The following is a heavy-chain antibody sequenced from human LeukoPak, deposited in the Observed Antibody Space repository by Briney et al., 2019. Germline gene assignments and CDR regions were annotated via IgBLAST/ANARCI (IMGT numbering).Heavy chain of an antibody. CDR2: ISPSGGIT. CDR1: GFTFSSHG. V-gene: IGHV3-23*01. J-gene: IGHJ4*02. Sequence: GGSLRLSCAASGFTFSSHGMNWVRQAPGKGLEWVSGISPSGGITYYTDSVRGRFTISRDNSKNTLYLQMNSLRAEDTAVYYCAKEGAHSRGWYEFDYGGQGTLVTFS. CDR3: AKEGAHSRGWYEFDY. D-gene: IGHD6-19*01.